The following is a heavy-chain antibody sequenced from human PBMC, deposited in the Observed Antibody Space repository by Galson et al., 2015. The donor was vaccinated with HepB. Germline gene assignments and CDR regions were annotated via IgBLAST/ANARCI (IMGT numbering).Heavy chain of an antibody. J-gene: IGHJ6*02. Sequence: QSGAEVKKPRESLKISCKGPGYSFTSYWIGWVRQVPGKGLEWMGIIYPGDSDTRYSPSFQGQVTISADKSISTAYLQWSSLKASDTAMYYCARRYCSSTSCDYYGMDVWGQGTTVTVSS. V-gene: IGHV5-51*01. CDR1: GYSFTSYW. CDR2: IYPGDSDT. D-gene: IGHD2-2*01. CDR3: ARRYCSSTSCDYYGMDV.